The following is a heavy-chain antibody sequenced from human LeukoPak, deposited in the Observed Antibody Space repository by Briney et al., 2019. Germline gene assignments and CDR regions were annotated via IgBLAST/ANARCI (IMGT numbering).Heavy chain of an antibody. Sequence: SETLSLTCTVSGGSTSSYYWSWIRQPAGKGLEWIGRIYTSGSTNYNPSLKSRVTMSVDTSKNQFSLKLSSVTAADTAVYYCARDLSIGAQQLVGEDWFDPWGQGTLVTVSS. CDR2: IYTSGST. CDR1: GGSTSSYY. D-gene: IGHD6-13*01. CDR3: ARDLSIGAQQLVGEDWFDP. J-gene: IGHJ5*02. V-gene: IGHV4-4*07.